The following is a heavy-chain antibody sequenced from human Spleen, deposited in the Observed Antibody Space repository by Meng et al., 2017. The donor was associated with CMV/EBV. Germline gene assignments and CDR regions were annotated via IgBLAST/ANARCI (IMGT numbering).Heavy chain of an antibody. CDR2: ISLSSAYI. CDR3: VRRQSVSAFDV. D-gene: IGHD3-3*01. V-gene: IGHV3-21*01. CDR1: GFIVSTNY. J-gene: IGHJ3*01. Sequence: GESLKISCAASGFIVSTNYMSWVRQAPGKGLEWISSISLSSAYIEYADSLKGRFTISRDNAKNSLYLQMDSLRAEDTAVYYCVRRQSVSAFDVWGQGTMVTVSS.